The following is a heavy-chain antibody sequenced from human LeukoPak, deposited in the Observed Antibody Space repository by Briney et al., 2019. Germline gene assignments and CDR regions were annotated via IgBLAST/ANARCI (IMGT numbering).Heavy chain of an antibody. J-gene: IGHJ1*01. D-gene: IGHD2-2*01. CDR2: ISKSGDDT. CDR1: GFDFSTYA. Sequence: GGSLRLSCAASGFDFSTYAMHWVRLTPGKGLEFVSAISKSGDDTSYGNDVKGRFTISRDNIKNTVDLEMGSLRVDDTGIYYCARIPEYWGQGTVVSVSS. V-gene: IGHV3-64*01. CDR3: ARIPEY.